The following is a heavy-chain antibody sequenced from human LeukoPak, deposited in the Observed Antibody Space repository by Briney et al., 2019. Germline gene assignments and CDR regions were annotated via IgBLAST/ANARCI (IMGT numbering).Heavy chain of an antibody. J-gene: IGHJ5*01. Sequence: GGSLRLSCVVSGFTFSRYSMNWVRQAPGKGLEWVSFISTSSSYIYYADSVKGRFTISRDNAKNSLYLQMNSLRADDTAIYYCTRAITYFYGSVTYDWFDSWGQGTRVTVSS. CDR1: GFTFSRYS. CDR3: TRAITYFYGSVTYDWFDS. V-gene: IGHV3-21*01. D-gene: IGHD3-10*01. CDR2: ISTSSSYI.